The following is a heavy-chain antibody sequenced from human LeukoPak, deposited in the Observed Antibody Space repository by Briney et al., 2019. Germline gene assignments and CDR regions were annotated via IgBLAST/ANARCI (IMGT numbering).Heavy chain of an antibody. J-gene: IGHJ3*02. CDR1: GGSISSYY. Sequence: SETLSLTCTVSGGSISSYYWSWIRQPPGKGLEWIGYIYYSGSTNYNPSLKSRVTISVDTSKNQFSLKLSSVTAADTAVYYCARGVSGILDAFDIWGQGTMVTVSS. V-gene: IGHV4-59*01. D-gene: IGHD1-14*01. CDR2: IYYSGST. CDR3: ARGVSGILDAFDI.